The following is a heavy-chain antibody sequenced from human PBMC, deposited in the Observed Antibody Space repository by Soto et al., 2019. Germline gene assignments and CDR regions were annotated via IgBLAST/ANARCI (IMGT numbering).Heavy chain of an antibody. CDR2: ISSSSSTI. Sequence: GGSLRLSCAASGFTFSSYSMNWVRQAPGKGLERVSYISSSSSTIYYAESVKGRFTISRDNAKNSLYLQMNSLRAEDTAVYYCARDFRGGYCSGGSCSYYYYYYYMDVWGKGTTVTVSS. V-gene: IGHV3-48*01. CDR3: ARDFRGGYCSGGSCSYYYYYYYMDV. J-gene: IGHJ6*03. D-gene: IGHD2-15*01. CDR1: GFTFSSYS.